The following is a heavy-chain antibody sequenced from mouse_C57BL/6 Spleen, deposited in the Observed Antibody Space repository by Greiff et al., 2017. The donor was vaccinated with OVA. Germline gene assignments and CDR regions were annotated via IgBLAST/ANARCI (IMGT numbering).Heavy chain of an antibody. D-gene: IGHD3-2*02. Sequence: QVQLQQPGAELVKPGASVKLSCKASGYTFTSYWMQWVKQRPGQGLEWIGEIDPSDSYTNYNQKFKGKATLTVDTSSSTAYMQLSSLTSEDSAVYYCARQLDSSGPARFAYWGQGTLVTVSA. CDR3: ARQLDSSGPARFAY. V-gene: IGHV1-50*01. J-gene: IGHJ3*01. CDR2: IDPSDSYT. CDR1: GYTFTSYW.